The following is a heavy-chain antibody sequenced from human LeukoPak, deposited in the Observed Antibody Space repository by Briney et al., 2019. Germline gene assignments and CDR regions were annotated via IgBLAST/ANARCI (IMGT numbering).Heavy chain of an antibody. CDR2: IYYSGST. Sequence: PSETLSLTCAVSGGSISSTSYYWAWIRQPPGKGLEWIGTIYYSGSTYHNPSLKNRVTMSVDTSRNQFSLKLSSVDAADTAVYYCAKAGVRYFDSSGLHAFDFWGQGTTVTVSS. CDR1: GGSISSTSYY. CDR3: AKAGVRYFDSSGLHAFDF. J-gene: IGHJ3*01. V-gene: IGHV4-39*01. D-gene: IGHD3-22*01.